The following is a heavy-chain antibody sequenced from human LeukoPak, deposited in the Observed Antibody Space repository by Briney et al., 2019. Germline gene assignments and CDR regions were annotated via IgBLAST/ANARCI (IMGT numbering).Heavy chain of an antibody. V-gene: IGHV3-30*02. Sequence: GGPLRLSCGASGFTFSIYGMHWLPHAPGKALEGGAFIRYDGSNKYYAHSEKGRFAISSENSKNTLYLQMNSMRADDAAVYYCARGPYYYDSSGYYIFDCWGKGTLVTVAS. J-gene: IGHJ4*02. CDR2: IRYDGSNK. CDR3: ARGPYYYDSSGYYIFDC. CDR1: GFTFSIYG. D-gene: IGHD3-22*01.